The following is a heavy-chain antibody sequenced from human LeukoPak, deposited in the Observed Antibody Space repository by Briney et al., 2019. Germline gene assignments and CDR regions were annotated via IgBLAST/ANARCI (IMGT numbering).Heavy chain of an antibody. CDR2: IYSSGST. D-gene: IGHD4-4*01. CDR1: GGSISSYY. J-gene: IGHJ6*02. Sequence: SETLSLTCTVSGGSISSYYWSWIRQPPGKGLEWIGYIYSSGSTNYNPSLKSRVTISVDTSKNQFSLKLSSVTAADTAVYYCARNSNYYGMDVWGQGTTVTVSS. CDR3: ARNSNYYGMDV. V-gene: IGHV4-59*08.